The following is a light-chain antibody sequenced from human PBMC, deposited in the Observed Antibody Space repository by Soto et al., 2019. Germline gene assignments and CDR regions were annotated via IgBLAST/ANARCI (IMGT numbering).Light chain of an antibody. CDR3: QQLHGYPIT. CDR2: AAS. V-gene: IGKV1-9*01. Sequence: LCTQSPSSLSASVGDRVTITCRASQGIDTSLAWYQQKPGKAPKLLIYAASNFQSGVPSRFSGSGSGTHFTLTISSLQTEDFTTYYCQQLHGYPITFGQGTRLEIK. CDR1: QGIDTS. J-gene: IGKJ5*01.